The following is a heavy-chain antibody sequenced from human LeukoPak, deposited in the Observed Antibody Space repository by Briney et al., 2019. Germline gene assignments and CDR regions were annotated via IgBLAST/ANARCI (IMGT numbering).Heavy chain of an antibody. J-gene: IGHJ3*02. D-gene: IGHD3-3*01. V-gene: IGHV3-7*01. CDR2: IKQDGSEK. CDR1: GFTFSSYW. Sequence: GGSLRLSCAASGFTFSSYWMSWVRQAPGKGLEWAANIKQDGSEKYYVDSVKGRFTISRDNAKNSLYLQMNSLRAEDTAVYYCARDASQIATIFGVVTITAFDIWGQGTMVTVSS. CDR3: ARDASQIATIFGVVTITAFDI.